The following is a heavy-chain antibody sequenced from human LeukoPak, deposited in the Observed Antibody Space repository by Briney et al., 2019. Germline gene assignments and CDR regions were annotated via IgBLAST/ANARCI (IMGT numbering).Heavy chain of an antibody. CDR1: GGSISGYY. CDR3: ARPSGSYYLGIFDY. CDR2: VYYGGST. J-gene: IGHJ4*02. D-gene: IGHD1-26*01. Sequence: SETLSLTCTVSGGSISGYYWSWIRQPPGKGLEWIGYVYYGGSTNYNPSLKSRVSISVDTSKNQFSLKLSSVTAADTAVYYCARPSGSYYLGIFDYWGQGTLVTVSS. V-gene: IGHV4-59*08.